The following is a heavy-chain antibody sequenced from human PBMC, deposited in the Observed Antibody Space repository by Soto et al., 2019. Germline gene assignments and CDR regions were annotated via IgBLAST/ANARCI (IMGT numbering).Heavy chain of an antibody. V-gene: IGHV4-31*03. CDR3: ARPSGYYYYGMDV. CDR1: CGSISSGGYY. J-gene: IGHJ6*02. CDR2: IYYSGST. D-gene: IGHD1-26*01. Sequence: SETLSLTCTVSCGSISSGGYYWSWIRQHPGKGLEWIGYIYYSGSTYYNPSLKSRVTISVDTSKNQFSLKLSSVTAADTAVYYCARPSGYYYYGMDVWGQGTTVTVSS.